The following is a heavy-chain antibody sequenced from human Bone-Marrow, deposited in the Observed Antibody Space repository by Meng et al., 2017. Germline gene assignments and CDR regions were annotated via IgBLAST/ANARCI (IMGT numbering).Heavy chain of an antibody. V-gene: IGHV3-23*01. CDR1: GFIFSSYN. D-gene: IGHD3-10*01. CDR2: ISGSGGST. CDR3: AKVVPRGELSPLDAFDI. Sequence: GGSPRLSCAAAGFIFSSYNMNWVRQAPGKGLEWVSAISGSGGSTYYADSVKGRFTISRDNSKNTLYLQMNSLRAEDTAVYYCAKVVPRGELSPLDAFDIWGQGTMVTVSS. J-gene: IGHJ3*02.